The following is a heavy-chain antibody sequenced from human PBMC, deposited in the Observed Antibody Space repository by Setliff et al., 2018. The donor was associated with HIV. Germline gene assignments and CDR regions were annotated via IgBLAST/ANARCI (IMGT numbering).Heavy chain of an antibody. V-gene: IGHV4-39*07. CDR2: IHYNERT. D-gene: IGHD3-22*01. CDR1: GGSASNSRYY. CDR3: ARRGDSSGYYDAFDV. J-gene: IGHJ3*01. Sequence: SETLSLTCTVSGGSASNSRYYWAWIRQPPGKGLEYIGSIHYNERTYYNPSLKSRVAISIDKSKNQFSLKLNSVTAADTAMYYCARRGDSSGYYDAFDVWGQGTKVTVSS.